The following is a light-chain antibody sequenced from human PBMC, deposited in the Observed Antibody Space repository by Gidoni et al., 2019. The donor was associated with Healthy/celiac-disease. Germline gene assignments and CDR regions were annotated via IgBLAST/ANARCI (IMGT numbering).Light chain of an antibody. V-gene: IGKV1-5*03. CDR2: NAS. CDR1: QSLSSW. CDR3: QQYNSYSWT. J-gene: IGKJ1*01. Sequence: EIQMTQSPSTLSASVGDRVPITCRASQSLSSWLAWYQQNPGKAPKLLIYNASSLESGVPSRFSGSGSGTEFTLTISILQPDDFATYYCQQYNSYSWTFGQGTKVEIK.